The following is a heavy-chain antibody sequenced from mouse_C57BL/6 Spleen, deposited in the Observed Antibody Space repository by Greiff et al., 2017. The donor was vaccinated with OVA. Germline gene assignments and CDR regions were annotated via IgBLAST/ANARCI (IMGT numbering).Heavy chain of an antibody. D-gene: IGHD2-4*01. CDR2: IWSGGST. Sequence: VQLVESGPGLVQPSQSLSITCTVSGFSLTSYGVHWVRQSPGKGLEWLGVIWSGGSTDYNAAFISSLSISKDNSKSQVFFKMNSLQADDTAIYYCARYDYDGYYAMDYWGQGTSVTVSS. CDR1: GFSLTSYG. J-gene: IGHJ4*01. CDR3: ARYDYDGYYAMDY. V-gene: IGHV2-2*01.